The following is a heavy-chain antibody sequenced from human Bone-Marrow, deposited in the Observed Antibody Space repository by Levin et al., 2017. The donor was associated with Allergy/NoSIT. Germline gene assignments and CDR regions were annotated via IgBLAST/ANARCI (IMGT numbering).Heavy chain of an antibody. J-gene: IGHJ4*02. Sequence: PSETLSLTCAVYGGSFSGYYWSWIRQPPGKGLEWIGEINHSGSTNYNPSLKSRVTISVDTSKNQFSLKLSSVTAADTAVYYCATRRGYDYIWGSYRPDYYFDYWGQGTLVTVSS. D-gene: IGHD3-16*02. V-gene: IGHV4-34*01. CDR2: INHSGST. CDR3: ATRRGYDYIWGSYRPDYYFDY. CDR1: GGSFSGYY.